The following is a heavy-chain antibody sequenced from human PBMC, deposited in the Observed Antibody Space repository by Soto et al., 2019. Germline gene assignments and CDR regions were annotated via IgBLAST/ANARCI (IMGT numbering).Heavy chain of an antibody. J-gene: IGHJ4*02. CDR2: INPILSMS. V-gene: IGHV1-69*02. D-gene: IGHD3-10*01. Sequence: QVQLVQSGAEVKRPGSSVKVSCKASGDTFAFHSINWVRQAPGLGLEWMGRINPILSMSNYAQRFHGRVTMTAYKSTSTAYMVLSSLRSEDTAIYYCATSYGSGYRAFDYWGQGALVTVSS. CDR3: ATSYGSGYRAFDY. CDR1: GDTFAFHS.